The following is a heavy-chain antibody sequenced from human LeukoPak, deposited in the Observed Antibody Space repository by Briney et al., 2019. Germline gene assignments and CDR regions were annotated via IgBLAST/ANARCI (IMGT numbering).Heavy chain of an antibody. V-gene: IGHV4-4*07. J-gene: IGHJ5*02. Sequence: NTSETLPLTCTVSGGSISSYYWSWIRQPAGKGLEWIGRIYTSGSTNYNPSLKSRVTMSVDTSKNQFSLKLSSVTAADTAVYYCARDHLWYYYDSSGYLFDPWGQGTLVTVSS. CDR1: GGSISSYY. CDR3: ARDHLWYYYDSSGYLFDP. CDR2: IYTSGST. D-gene: IGHD3-22*01.